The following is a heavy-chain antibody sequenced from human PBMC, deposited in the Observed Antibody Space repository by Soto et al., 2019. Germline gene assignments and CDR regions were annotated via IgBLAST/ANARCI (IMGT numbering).Heavy chain of an antibody. Sequence: QITVKESGHTLVRPTQTLTLSCTASGFSLRTDAVGVAWIRQSQGKALEWLGLIYRNGEKRYTLALQTSLTIPRDTSKNQVVLTMAVMARLDTATYFCAQRIAAPGRTIDYWGHGVLVIVSS. D-gene: IGHD6-13*01. CDR3: AQRIAAPGRTIDY. V-gene: IGHV2-5*01. CDR1: GFSLRTDAVG. J-gene: IGHJ4*01. CDR2: IYRNGEK.